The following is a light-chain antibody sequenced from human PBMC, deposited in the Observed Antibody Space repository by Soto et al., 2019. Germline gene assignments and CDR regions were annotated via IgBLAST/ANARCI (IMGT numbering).Light chain of an antibody. Sequence: QSALTQPASVSGSPGQSITISCTGTSSDVGSYNLVSWYQQHPDKAPKLMIYEVSKRPSGVSNRFSGSKSGNTASLTISGLQAEDEADYYCCSYAGSSTLWVFGGGTKLTV. CDR2: EVS. CDR1: SSDVGSYNL. J-gene: IGLJ3*02. CDR3: CSYAGSSTLWV. V-gene: IGLV2-23*02.